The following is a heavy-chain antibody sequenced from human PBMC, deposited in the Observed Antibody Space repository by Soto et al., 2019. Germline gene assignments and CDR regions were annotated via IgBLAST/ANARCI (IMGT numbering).Heavy chain of an antibody. Sequence: EVQVVESGGGLVQPGGSLRLSCAASGFSFSHHWMTWVRQAPGKGLEWVASLNQDGSGIYYVDSAKCRFTISRDNDKNSLYLHMNVLRAEDTAVYYCIPRGDCGQGTLVSVSS. CDR2: LNQDGSGI. V-gene: IGHV3-7*05. D-gene: IGHD3-16*01. J-gene: IGHJ1*01. CDR1: GFSFSHHW. CDR3: IPRGD.